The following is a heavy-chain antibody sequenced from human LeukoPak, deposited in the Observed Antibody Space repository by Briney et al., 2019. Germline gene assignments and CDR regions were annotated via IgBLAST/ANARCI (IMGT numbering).Heavy chain of an antibody. V-gene: IGHV3-48*04. CDR2: ISSSGDAI. J-gene: IGHJ4*02. CDR1: GFSFSNSW. CDR3: ARGGQGRDDYFDY. Sequence: GGSLTLSCAASGFSFSNSWMTWVRQSPGKGLEWISYISSSGDAIYYADSVRGRFTISRDNAKNSVYLQMNSLRVEDTAVYYCARGGQGRDDYFDYWGRGTVVTVSA.